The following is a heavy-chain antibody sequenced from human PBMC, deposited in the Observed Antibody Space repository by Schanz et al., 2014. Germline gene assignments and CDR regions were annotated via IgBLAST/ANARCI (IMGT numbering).Heavy chain of an antibody. CDR2: MNPNSDNT. CDR3: ARLGTGMAEAGSVIDSYYYYMDV. J-gene: IGHJ6*03. V-gene: IGHV1-8*01. D-gene: IGHD6-19*01. Sequence: QVHLVQSGAEVKKPGASVKVSCKASGYNITSNDVTWVRQATGQGLEWMGWMNPNSDNTGYAQKFQGRVTMTRNSYISTAYMELSSLRSEDTAVYYCARLGTGMAEAGSVIDSYYYYMDVWGEGTTVTVSS. CDR1: GYNITSND.